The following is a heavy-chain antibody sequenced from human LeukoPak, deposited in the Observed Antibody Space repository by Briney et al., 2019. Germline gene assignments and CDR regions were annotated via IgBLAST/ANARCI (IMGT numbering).Heavy chain of an antibody. Sequence: PGGSLRLSCAASGFTFSSYSMNWVRQAPGKGLEWVSLISGDGGSTYYADSVKGRFTISRDNSKNSLYLQMNSLRTEDTALYYCAKAGMGATLYYGMDVWGQGTTVTVSS. CDR2: ISGDGGST. V-gene: IGHV3-43*02. J-gene: IGHJ6*02. CDR1: GFTFSSYS. D-gene: IGHD1-26*01. CDR3: AKAGMGATLYYGMDV.